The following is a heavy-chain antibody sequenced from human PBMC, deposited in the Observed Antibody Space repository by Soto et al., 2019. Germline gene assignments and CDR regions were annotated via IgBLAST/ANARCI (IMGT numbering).Heavy chain of an antibody. J-gene: IGHJ6*02. CDR3: ERGCISSTCYCKYYYSYGMDV. CDR1: GFTFSDYY. CDR2: ISSGSTI. Sequence: PGGSLRLSCAASGFTFSDYYMSWIRQAPGKGLEWVSYISSGSTIYYADSVKGRFTIARDNAKNSLYLQMNSLRAEDTAVYYCERGCISSTCYCKYYYSYGMDVWGQGTTVTVSS. V-gene: IGHV3-11*01. D-gene: IGHD2-2*01.